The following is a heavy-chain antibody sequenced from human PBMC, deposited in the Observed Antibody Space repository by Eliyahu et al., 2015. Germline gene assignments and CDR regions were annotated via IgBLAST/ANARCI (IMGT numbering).Heavy chain of an antibody. Sequence: QVQLVQSGAEVKKPGASVKVSCXASGYXFXSYYMHWVRXAPGQGLEWMGISNPSGGSTSYAQKFQGRVTMXRDTSTSTVYMELSSLRSEDTAVYYCAREVIRSIMGYYGMDVWGQGTTVTVSS. J-gene: IGHJ6*02. V-gene: IGHV1-46*01. CDR3: AREVIRSIMGYYGMDV. CDR2: SNPSGGST. CDR1: GYXFXSYY. D-gene: IGHD3-3*01.